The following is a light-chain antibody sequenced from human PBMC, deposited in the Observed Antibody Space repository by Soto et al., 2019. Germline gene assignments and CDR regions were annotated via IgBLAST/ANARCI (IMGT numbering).Light chain of an antibody. CDR3: QQYGSSPRT. J-gene: IGKJ3*01. V-gene: IGKV3-20*01. Sequence: EIVLTQSPGTLSLSPGERATLSCRASQSVSSSYLAWYQQKPGQAPRLLMYGASSRATGIPDRFSGSGSGTEFTLTISRLEPEDFAVYYCQQYGSSPRTFGPGTKVDIK. CDR2: GAS. CDR1: QSVSSSY.